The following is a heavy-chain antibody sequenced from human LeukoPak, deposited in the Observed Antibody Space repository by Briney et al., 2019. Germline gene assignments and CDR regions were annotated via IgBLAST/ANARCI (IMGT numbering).Heavy chain of an antibody. CDR2: ISGSGGST. CDR3: AKDLEDSGWYPDPGGY. D-gene: IGHD6-19*01. Sequence: GGSLRLSCAASGFTFSSYAMSWVRQAPGKGLEWVSAISGSGGSTYYADSVKGRFTISRDNSKNTLYLQMNSLRAEDTAVYYCAKDLEDSGWYPDPGGYWGQGTLVTVSS. J-gene: IGHJ4*02. V-gene: IGHV3-23*01. CDR1: GFTFSSYA.